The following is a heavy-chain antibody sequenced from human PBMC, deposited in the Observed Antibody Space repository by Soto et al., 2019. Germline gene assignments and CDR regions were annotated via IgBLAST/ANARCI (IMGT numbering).Heavy chain of an antibody. V-gene: IGHV3-11*06. CDR2: ISSSSSYT. J-gene: IGHJ4*02. CDR3: ASSRLGELSPLDY. Sequence: LRLSCAASGFTFSDYYMSWIRQAPGKGLEWVSYISSSSSYTNYADSVKGRFTISRDNAKNSLYLQMNSLRAEDTAVYYCASSRLGELSPLDYWGQGTLVTVSS. D-gene: IGHD3-16*02. CDR1: GFTFSDYY.